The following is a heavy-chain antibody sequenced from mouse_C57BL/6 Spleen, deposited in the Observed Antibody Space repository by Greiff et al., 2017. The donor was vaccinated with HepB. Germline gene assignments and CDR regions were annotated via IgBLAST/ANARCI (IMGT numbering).Heavy chain of an antibody. CDR2: INYDGSST. Sequence: DVKLVESEGGLVQPGSSMKLSCTASGFTFSDYYMAWVRQVPEKGLEWVANINYDGSSTYYLDSLKSRFIISRDNAKNILYLQMSSLKSEDTATYYCEREDYYYGSSSFDYWGQGTTLTVSS. V-gene: IGHV5-16*01. CDR3: EREDYYYGSSSFDY. D-gene: IGHD1-1*01. J-gene: IGHJ2*01. CDR1: GFTFSDYY.